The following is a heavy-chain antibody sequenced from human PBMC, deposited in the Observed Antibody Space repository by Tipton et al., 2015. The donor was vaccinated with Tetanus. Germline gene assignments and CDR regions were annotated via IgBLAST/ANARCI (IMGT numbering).Heavy chain of an antibody. Sequence: TLSLTCTVSGGSVSSGSYYWSWIRQPPGKGLEWTGYIYYSGSTNYNPSLKSRVTISVDTSKNQFSLKLSSVTAADTAVYYCARGGFGEFPDYWGQGTLVTVSS. D-gene: IGHD3-10*01. V-gene: IGHV4-61*01. CDR2: IYYSGST. CDR1: GGSVSSGSYY. CDR3: ARGGFGEFPDY. J-gene: IGHJ4*02.